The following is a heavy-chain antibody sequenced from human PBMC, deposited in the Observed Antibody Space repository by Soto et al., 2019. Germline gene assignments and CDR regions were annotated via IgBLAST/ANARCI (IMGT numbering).Heavy chain of an antibody. CDR2: IIPIHGTT. CDR3: ARGWGLVS. Sequence: QMEQSGAEVRKPGSSVKVSCKPSGGSLNSYPMAWVRQAPGQGFEWMGGIIPIHGTTEYAQKFQGRVTITADESTNIDTLELTGLTSEDTAVYYCARGWGLVSWGQGTLVTVSS. J-gene: IGHJ4*02. V-gene: IGHV1-69*01. CDR1: GGSLNSYP. D-gene: IGHD3-16*01.